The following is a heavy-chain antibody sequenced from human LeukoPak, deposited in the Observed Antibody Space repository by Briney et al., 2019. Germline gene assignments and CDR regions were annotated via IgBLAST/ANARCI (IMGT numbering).Heavy chain of an antibody. CDR3: ARENGRGVISPYHDQ. Sequence: GGSLRLSCAASGFTFSSNFMSWVRQVPGKGLEWVSVIYSGGRTDYADSVKGRFTISRDNSRNMLYLQMNSLRPEDTAVYYCARENGRGVISPYHDQWGQGTLVTVSS. CDR1: GFTFSSNF. CDR2: IYSGGRT. V-gene: IGHV3-66*01. J-gene: IGHJ4*02. D-gene: IGHD3-10*01.